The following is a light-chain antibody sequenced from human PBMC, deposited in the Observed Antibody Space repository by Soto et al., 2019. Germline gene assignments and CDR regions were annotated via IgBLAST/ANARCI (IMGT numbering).Light chain of an antibody. Sequence: IQLTQSPSSLSASVGDRVTITCRASQGISSYLAWYQQKPGIAPKLLIYAASTLQSGVPSRFSCSGSGTDFTLTISSLQPEDFATYYCQQLNSYPYTFGQGTKLEIK. V-gene: IGKV1-9*01. CDR3: QQLNSYPYT. CDR1: QGISSY. J-gene: IGKJ2*01. CDR2: AAS.